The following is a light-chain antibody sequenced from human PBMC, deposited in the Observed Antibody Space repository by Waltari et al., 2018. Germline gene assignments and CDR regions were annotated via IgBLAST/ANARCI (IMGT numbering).Light chain of an antibody. V-gene: IGLV1-51*02. Sequence: QSGLPQPPSLSAAPGQKVTISCSGTSSNIGNHYVAWYQQIPGTVPKLLIYENYKRPSGMPDRFSGSRSGTSATLVITGLLTGDEADYYCGTWDSSLSGAVFGGGTHLTVL. CDR2: ENY. J-gene: IGLJ7*01. CDR3: GTWDSSLSGAV. CDR1: SSNIGNHY.